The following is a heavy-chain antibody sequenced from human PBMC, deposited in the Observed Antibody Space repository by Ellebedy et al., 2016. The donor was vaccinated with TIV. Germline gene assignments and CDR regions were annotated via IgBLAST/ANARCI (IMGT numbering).Heavy chain of an antibody. D-gene: IGHD5-24*01. CDR3: ARVQRWLQLRWYFDY. CDR1: GASISSSTYY. V-gene: IGHV4-39*02. J-gene: IGHJ4*02. CDR2: VYYSGST. Sequence: MPSETLSLTCTVSGASISSSTYYWGWIRQPPGKGLEWIGTVYYSGSTFYNPSLKSRVTISVDTSKNQLSLKLSSVTAADTAVYYCARVQRWLQLRWYFDYWGQGTLVTVSS.